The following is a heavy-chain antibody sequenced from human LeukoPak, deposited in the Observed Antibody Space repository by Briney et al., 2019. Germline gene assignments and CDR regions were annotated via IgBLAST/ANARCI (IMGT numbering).Heavy chain of an antibody. CDR1: GYTFTSYG. CDR3: AREQLWFGYYYYGMDV. V-gene: IGHV1-46*01. CDR2: INPSGGST. J-gene: IGHJ6*02. Sequence: ASVKVSCKASGYTFTSYGISWVRQAPGQGLEWMGIINPSGGSTSYAQKFQGRVTMTRDTSTSTVYMELSSLRPEDTAVYYCAREQLWFGYYYYGMDVWGQGTTVTVSS. D-gene: IGHD5-18*01.